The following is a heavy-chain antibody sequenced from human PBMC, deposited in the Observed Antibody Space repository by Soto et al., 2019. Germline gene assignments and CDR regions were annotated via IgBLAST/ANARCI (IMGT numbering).Heavy chain of an antibody. Sequence: PSETLSLTCTASGASIITDNYFWVWIPQSPRRGLELIGSISYSVRTYDNPSIQRRVTISIGGSKNEFSLKLTSVTTADAAVYYCARRSAGDYRGNNDDCYFQQWGEEALVTGSP. J-gene: IGHJ1*01. CDR2: ISYSVRT. CDR3: ARRSAGDYRGNNDDCYFQQ. D-gene: IGHD4-17*01. V-gene: IGHV4-39*01. CDR1: GASIITDNYF.